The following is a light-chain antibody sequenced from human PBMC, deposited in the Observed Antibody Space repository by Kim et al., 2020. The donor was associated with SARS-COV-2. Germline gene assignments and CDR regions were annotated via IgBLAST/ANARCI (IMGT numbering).Light chain of an antibody. Sequence: SSELTQDPAVSVALGQTVRITCQGDSLRRYYTSWYQQKPGQAPVLVIYAKNNRPSGIPDRFSGSSSGNTASLTITGAQAEDEADYYCNSRDSSGNHVVFGGGTQLTVL. J-gene: IGLJ2*01. CDR2: AKN. V-gene: IGLV3-19*01. CDR1: SLRRYY. CDR3: NSRDSSGNHVV.